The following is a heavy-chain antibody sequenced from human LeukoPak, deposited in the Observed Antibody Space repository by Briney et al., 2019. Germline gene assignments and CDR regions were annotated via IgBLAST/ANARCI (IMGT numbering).Heavy chain of an antibody. Sequence: GGSLRLSCAASGFTFSSYAMSWVRQAPGKGLEWVSAISGSGGSTYYADSVKGRFTISRDNSKNTLYLQMNSLRAEDTAVYYCAKSNHGAGLRYLDLLFSHFDYWGQGTLVTVSS. CDR2: ISGSGGST. V-gene: IGHV3-23*01. CDR1: GFTFSSYA. D-gene: IGHD3-9*01. CDR3: AKSNHGAGLRYLDLLFSHFDY. J-gene: IGHJ4*02.